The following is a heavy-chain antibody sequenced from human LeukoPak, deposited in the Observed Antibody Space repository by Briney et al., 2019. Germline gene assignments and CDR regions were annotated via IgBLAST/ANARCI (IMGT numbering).Heavy chain of an antibody. D-gene: IGHD3-10*01. V-gene: IGHV4-4*02. J-gene: IGHJ2*01. CDR2: IYHSGST. Sequence: SGTLSPTCAVSGVSISSSNWGSGVRQPPGEGLGWIGEIYHSGSTNYNPSLKSRVTISVDKSKNQFSLKLSSVTAADTAVYYCARFSGTMVRGVIRRWYFDLWGRGTLVTVSS. CDR3: ARFSGTMVRGVIRRWYFDL. CDR1: GVSISSSNW.